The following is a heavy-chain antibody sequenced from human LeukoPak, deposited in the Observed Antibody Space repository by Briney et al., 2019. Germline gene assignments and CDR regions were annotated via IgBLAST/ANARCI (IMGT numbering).Heavy chain of an antibody. CDR3: AKVGTAGSYYKWIDP. D-gene: IGHD3-10*01. J-gene: IGHJ5*02. V-gene: IGHV3-30*02. CDR1: GFTFSNYG. CDR2: IRYDGAET. Sequence: PGGSLRLSCAASGFTFSNYGMHWVRQAPGKGLEWVTSIRYDGAETYYADSVKGRFTISRDNSKNTLYLQMNSLRPEDTAVYYCAKVGTAGSYYKWIDPWGQGTLVTVSS.